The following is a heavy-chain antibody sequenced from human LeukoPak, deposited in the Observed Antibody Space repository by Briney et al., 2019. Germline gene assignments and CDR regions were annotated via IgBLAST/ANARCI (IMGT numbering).Heavy chain of an antibody. Sequence: GGSLRLSCAASGFTFSSYAMHWVRQAPGKGLEWVAVISYDGSNKYYADSVKGRFTISRDNSKNTLYLQINSLRAEDTAVYYCARDKAGTEQWLGYFDYWGQGTLVAVAS. V-gene: IGHV3-30*04. CDR1: GFTFSSYA. D-gene: IGHD6-19*01. CDR2: ISYDGSNK. CDR3: ARDKAGTEQWLGYFDY. J-gene: IGHJ4*02.